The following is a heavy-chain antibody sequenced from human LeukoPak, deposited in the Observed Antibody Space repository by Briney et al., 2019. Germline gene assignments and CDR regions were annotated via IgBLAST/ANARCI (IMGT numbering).Heavy chain of an antibody. Sequence: GGSLRLSCAASGFTFSSYAMSWVRQAPGKGLEWVSAISGSGGSTYYADSVKGRFTISRDNAKNSLYLQMNSLRDEDTAVYYCARGPPLRFLEWLRFDYWGQGTLVTVSS. V-gene: IGHV3-23*01. D-gene: IGHD3-3*01. CDR1: GFTFSSYA. J-gene: IGHJ4*02. CDR3: ARGPPLRFLEWLRFDY. CDR2: ISGSGGST.